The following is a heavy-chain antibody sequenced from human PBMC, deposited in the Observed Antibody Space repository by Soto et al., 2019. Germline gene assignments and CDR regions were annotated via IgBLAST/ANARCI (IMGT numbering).Heavy chain of an antibody. Sequence: SETLSLTCAVYGGSFSGYYWSWIRQPPGKRLEWIGEINHSGSTNYNPSLKSRVTISVDTSKNQFSLKLSSVTAADTAVYYCARGPRYGYCSSTSCHALFDYWGQGTLVTVSS. CDR3: ARGPRYGYCSSTSCHALFDY. CDR1: GGSFSGYY. J-gene: IGHJ4*02. CDR2: INHSGST. V-gene: IGHV4-34*01. D-gene: IGHD2-2*03.